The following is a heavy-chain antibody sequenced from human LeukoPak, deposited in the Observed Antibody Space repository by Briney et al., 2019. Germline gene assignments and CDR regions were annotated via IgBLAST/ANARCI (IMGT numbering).Heavy chain of an antibody. CDR3: AKGLREYSSSSTPFDY. Sequence: GGSLRLSCAASGFTFSSYTMSWVRQASGKGLEWVSAISGSGGSTYYADSVKGRFTISRDNSKNTLYLQMNSLRAEDTAVYYCAKGLREYSSSSTPFDYWGQGTLVTVSS. CDR2: ISGSGGST. CDR1: GFTFSSYT. J-gene: IGHJ4*02. V-gene: IGHV3-23*01. D-gene: IGHD6-6*01.